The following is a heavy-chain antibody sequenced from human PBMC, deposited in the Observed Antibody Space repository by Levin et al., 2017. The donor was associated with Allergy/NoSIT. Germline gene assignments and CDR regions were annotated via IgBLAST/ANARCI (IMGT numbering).Heavy chain of an antibody. CDR3: ARSIVVVPAAYYFFDY. V-gene: IGHV4-30-4*01. CDR1: GGSISSGDYY. CDR2: IYNSGST. J-gene: IGHJ4*02. D-gene: IGHD2-2*01. Sequence: ASETLSLTCTVSGGSISSGDYYWSWIRQPPGKGLEWIGYIYNSGSTYYNPSLKSRVTISVDTSKNQFSLKLSSVTAADTAVYYCARSIVVVPAAYYFFDYWGQGTLVTVSS.